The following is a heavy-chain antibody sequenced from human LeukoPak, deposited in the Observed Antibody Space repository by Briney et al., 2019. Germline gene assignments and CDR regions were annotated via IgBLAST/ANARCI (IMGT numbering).Heavy chain of an antibody. CDR1: GFTFSSYE. J-gene: IGHJ4*02. Sequence: GGSLRLSCAASGFTFSSYEMNWVRQAPGKGLEWVSYISGSGSTMYYADSVKGRFTISRDSAKNSLYLQMNSPRAEDTAVYYCAREEWEFDYWGQGTLVTVSS. CDR2: ISGSGSTM. V-gene: IGHV3-48*03. CDR3: AREEWEFDY. D-gene: IGHD1-26*01.